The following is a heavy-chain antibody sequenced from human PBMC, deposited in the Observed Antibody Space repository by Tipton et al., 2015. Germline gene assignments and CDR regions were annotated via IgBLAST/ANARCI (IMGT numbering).Heavy chain of an antibody. J-gene: IGHJ1*01. V-gene: IGHV4-30-2*01. Sequence: TLSLTCTVSGGSFSSGVHSWNWVRQPPGKGLEWLGNIYDSGSTSYNPSLKSRFTISVDRSRRQYFLRLTSVTAADSAVYFCARGGLDGFQVWGQGTPVTVSS. CDR2: IYDSGST. D-gene: IGHD3/OR15-3a*01. CDR1: GGSFSSGVHS. CDR3: ARGGLDGFQV.